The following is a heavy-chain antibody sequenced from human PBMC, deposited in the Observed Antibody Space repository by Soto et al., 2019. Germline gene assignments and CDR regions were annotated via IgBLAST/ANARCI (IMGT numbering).Heavy chain of an antibody. CDR3: AASYYYDSSGYYYFDY. CDR1: GGSISSYY. V-gene: IGHV4-59*01. CDR2: IYYSGST. J-gene: IGHJ4*02. D-gene: IGHD3-22*01. Sequence: SETLSLTCTVSGGSISSYYWSWIQQPPGKGLEWIGYIYYSGSTNYNPSLKSRVTISVDTSKNQFSLKLSSVTAADTAVYYCAASYYYDSSGYYYFDYWGQGTLVTVSS.